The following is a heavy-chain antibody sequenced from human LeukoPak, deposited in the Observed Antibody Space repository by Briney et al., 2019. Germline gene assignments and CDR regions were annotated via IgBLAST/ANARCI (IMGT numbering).Heavy chain of an antibody. Sequence: PGGSLRLSCAVSGLTFSNFWMSWVRQAPGKGLEWVANIKEDGSEKYFVDSVKGRFTISRDNAKNSLFLQMNSLRVEDTGVYYCARGKFDYDYWGQGTLVTVSS. D-gene: IGHD3-16*01. CDR1: GLTFSNFW. J-gene: IGHJ4*02. CDR2: IKEDGSEK. V-gene: IGHV3-7*01. CDR3: ARGKFDYDY.